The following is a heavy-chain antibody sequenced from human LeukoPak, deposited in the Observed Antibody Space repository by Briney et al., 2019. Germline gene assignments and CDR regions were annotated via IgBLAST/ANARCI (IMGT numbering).Heavy chain of an antibody. CDR3: ARGDRGLRLGELSYWGPYYFDY. D-gene: IGHD3-16*02. V-gene: IGHV4-30-2*01. CDR1: GGSISSGGYS. CDR2: IYHSGST. J-gene: IGHJ4*02. Sequence: SETLSLTCAVSGGSISSGGYSWSWIRQPPGKGLEWIGYIYHSGSTYYNPSLKSRVTISVDTSKNQFSLKLSSVTAADTAVYYCARGDRGLRLGELSYWGPYYFDYWGQGTLVTVSS.